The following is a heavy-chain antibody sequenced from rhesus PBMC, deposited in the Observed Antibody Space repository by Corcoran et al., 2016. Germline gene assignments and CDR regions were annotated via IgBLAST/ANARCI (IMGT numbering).Heavy chain of an antibody. J-gene: IGHJ4*01. V-gene: IGHV4-147*01. CDR1: GASIRTNF. Sequence: QVQLQQSSPGLVKPSETLSLTCAVSGASIRTNFGSWLRQSPRKGMEWIGPSVGGNGRTRSNPSLKSRVTISTDTSKNQFSLNLIFVTAADTAVYYCARDFAYWGQGVLVTVSS. CDR3: ARDFAY. CDR2: SVGGNGRT.